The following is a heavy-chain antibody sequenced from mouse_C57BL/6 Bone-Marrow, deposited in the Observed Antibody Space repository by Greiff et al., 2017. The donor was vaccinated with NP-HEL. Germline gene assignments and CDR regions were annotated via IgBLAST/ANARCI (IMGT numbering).Heavy chain of an antibody. CDR1: GFTFSSYA. D-gene: IGHD4-1*01. CDR3: AREYWY. J-gene: IGHJ2*01. CDR2: ISDGGSYT. V-gene: IGHV5-4*01. Sequence: EVKLMESGGGLVKPGGSLKLSCAASGFTFSSYAMSWVRQTPEKRLEWVATISDGGSYTYYPDNVKGRFTISRDNAKNNLYLQMGHLKSEDTAMYYCAREYWYWGQGTTLSVAS.